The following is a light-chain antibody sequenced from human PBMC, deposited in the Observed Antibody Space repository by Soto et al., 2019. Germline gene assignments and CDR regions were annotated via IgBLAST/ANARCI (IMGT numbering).Light chain of an antibody. Sequence: EVVLTQSPGTLSLSPGERATLSCRASQSVSSSFLAWYQHKPGQAPRLLIYAASSRATGIPDRFSGSGSRTDFTLTISRLDPEDFAVYYCQQYGSSPRYTFGQGTKLEIK. V-gene: IGKV3-20*01. CDR2: AAS. CDR3: QQYGSSPRYT. CDR1: QSVSSSF. J-gene: IGKJ2*01.